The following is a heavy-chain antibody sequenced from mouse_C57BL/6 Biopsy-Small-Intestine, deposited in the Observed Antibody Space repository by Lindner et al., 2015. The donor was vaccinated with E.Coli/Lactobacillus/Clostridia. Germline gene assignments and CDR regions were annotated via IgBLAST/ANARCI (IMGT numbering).Heavy chain of an antibody. CDR1: GLTFTNTA. CDR2: IVVGSGNT. V-gene: IGHV1-84*02. D-gene: IGHD1-1*01. J-gene: IGHJ1*01. CDR3: AADKLYQYDSSGYYFYGMDV. Sequence: SVKVSCKASGLTFTNTAIQWVRQVRGQRLEWIGWIVVGSGNTNYAQKFQERVTITRDLSTSTAYMEVSSLRSEDTALYYCAADKLYQYDSSGYYFYGMDVWGQGTTVTVSS.